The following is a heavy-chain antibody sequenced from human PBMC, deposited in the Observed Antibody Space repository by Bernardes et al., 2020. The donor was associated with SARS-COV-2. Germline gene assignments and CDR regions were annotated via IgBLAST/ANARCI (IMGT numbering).Heavy chain of an antibody. CDR3: ARDLYGDYAIDY. CDR1: GFTFSSFS. J-gene: IGHJ4*02. V-gene: IGHV3-48*02. D-gene: IGHD4-17*01. CDR2: ISSSSRTV. Sequence: GGSLRLSCAASGFTFSSFSMNWVRQAPGKGLEWISYISSSSRTVYYADSVRGRFTISRDNAKNSLYLHMNSLRDEDTAVYYCARDLYGDYAIDYWGQGTLVTVSS.